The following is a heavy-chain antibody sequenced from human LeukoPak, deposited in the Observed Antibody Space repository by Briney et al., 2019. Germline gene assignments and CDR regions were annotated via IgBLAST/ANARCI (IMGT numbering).Heavy chain of an antibody. J-gene: IGHJ4*02. CDR1: GFPVSNNY. V-gene: IGHV3-53*01. D-gene: IGHD3-22*01. CDR3: ARVSTTQFYYDKSGFLDH. CDR2: LYSAGSA. Sequence: GGSLRLSCAVSGFPVSNNYMGWVRQAPGKGLEWVSVLYSAGSAYYGDSVKGRFTISTDNSKNTFYLHMNSLRAEDTAVYYCARVSTTQFYYDKSGFLDHWGQGTLVTVSS.